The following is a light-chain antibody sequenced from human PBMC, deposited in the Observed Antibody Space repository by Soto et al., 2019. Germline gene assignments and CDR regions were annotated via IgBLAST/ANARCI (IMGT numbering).Light chain of an antibody. J-gene: IGLJ1*01. V-gene: IGLV2-14*03. CDR1: SSDIGGYNY. Sequence: YVLTKPASVSGSPGQSITISCTGTSSDIGGYNYVSWYQSHPGKAPKHMIFDVSNRPSGVSNRFSGSKSANTASLTISGLQAEDEADYFCSSYTSSTTPYAFGTGTKVTVL. CDR2: DVS. CDR3: SSYTSSTTPYA.